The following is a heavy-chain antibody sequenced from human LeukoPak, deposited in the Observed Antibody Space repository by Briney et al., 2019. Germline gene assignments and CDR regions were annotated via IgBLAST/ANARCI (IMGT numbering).Heavy chain of an antibody. CDR2: LYYSGST. CDR1: GGSISSSTYD. D-gene: IGHD3-22*01. J-gene: IGHJ4*02. V-gene: IGHV4-39*01. CDR3: ARVSRDYYDSSGYYYLGVDY. Sequence: SETLSLTCTASGGSISSSTYDWGWIRQPPGKGLEWIVSLYYSGSTYYNPSLKSRVTMSVDTSKKPFSLKLSSVTAADTAVYYCARVSRDYYDSSGYYYLGVDYWGQGTLVTVSS.